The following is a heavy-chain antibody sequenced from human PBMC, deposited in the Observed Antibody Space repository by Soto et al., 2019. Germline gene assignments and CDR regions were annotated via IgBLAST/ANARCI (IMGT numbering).Heavy chain of an antibody. CDR1: GGSISSGGYY. CDR2: IYYSGST. CDR3: ASYSSGRYYGHPDKEYYLDY. Sequence: SETLSLTCTVSGGSISSGGYYWSWIRQHPGKGLEWIGYIYYSGSTYYNPSLKSRVTISVDTSKNQFSLKLNSVTAADTAVYYCASYSSGRYYGHPDKEYYLDYWGQGTLVTVSS. J-gene: IGHJ4*02. V-gene: IGHV4-31*03. D-gene: IGHD6-19*01.